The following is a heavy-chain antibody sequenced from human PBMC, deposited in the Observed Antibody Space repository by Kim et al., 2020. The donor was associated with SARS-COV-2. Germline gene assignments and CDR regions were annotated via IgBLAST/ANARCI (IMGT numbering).Heavy chain of an antibody. CDR1: GFTFSSYA. CDR2: ISYDGSNK. V-gene: IGHV3-30*04. CDR3: ARGKGPYSSSWYKGNWF. D-gene: IGHD6-13*01. Sequence: GGSLRLSCAASGFTFSSYAMHWVRQAPGKGLEWVAVISYDGSNKYYADSVKGRFTISRDNSKNTLYLQMNSLRAEDTAVYYCARGKGPYSSSWYKGNWF. J-gene: IGHJ5*01.